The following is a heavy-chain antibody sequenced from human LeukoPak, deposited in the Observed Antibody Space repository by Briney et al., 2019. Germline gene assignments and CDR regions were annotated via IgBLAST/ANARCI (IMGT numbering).Heavy chain of an antibody. Sequence: PGGSLRLSCAASEFTFDDYSMHWVRQAPGKGLEWVSLITWDGGLTYYADSVKGRFTISRDNSKNTLYLQMNSLRAEDTAVYYCAGDGDVAAVGYYYYYYMDVWGKGTTVTVSS. CDR3: AGDGDVAAVGYYYYYYMDV. V-gene: IGHV3-43*01. CDR1: EFTFDDYS. J-gene: IGHJ6*03. D-gene: IGHD6-13*01. CDR2: ITWDGGLT.